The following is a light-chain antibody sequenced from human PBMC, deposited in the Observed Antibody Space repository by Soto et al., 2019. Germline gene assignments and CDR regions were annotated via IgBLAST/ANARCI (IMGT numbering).Light chain of an antibody. V-gene: IGKV1-12*01. CDR3: QQASSRPHT. CDR2: GAS. Sequence: DIQMTQSPSSVSASVGDRVTLTCRASQGISTWLAWYQQKPGKVPKLLIYGASRLQTGVPSRFSGSGSGTDFTLTISSLQPEDFATHYCQQASSRPHTFGQGTRVEIK. J-gene: IGKJ2*01. CDR1: QGISTW.